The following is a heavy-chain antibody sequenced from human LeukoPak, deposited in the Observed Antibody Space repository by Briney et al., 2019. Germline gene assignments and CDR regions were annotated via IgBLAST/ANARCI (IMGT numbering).Heavy chain of an antibody. CDR3: ARDNYGDYVFDY. J-gene: IGHJ4*02. V-gene: IGHV4-61*02. CDR1: GGSISSGSYY. Sequence: SQTLSLTCTVSGGSISSGSYYWSWIRQPAGKGLEWIGRIYTSGSTNYNPSLKSRVTISVDTSKNQFSLKLSSVTAADTAVHYCARDNYGDYVFDYWGQGTLVTVSS. D-gene: IGHD4-17*01. CDR2: IYTSGST.